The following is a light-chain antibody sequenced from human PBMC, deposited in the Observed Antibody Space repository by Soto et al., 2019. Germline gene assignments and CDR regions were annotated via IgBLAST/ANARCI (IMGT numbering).Light chain of an antibody. Sequence: QSVLTQPPSVSAAPGQTVTISCSGSSSNIGNNYVSWYQQLPGTAPKVLIYDNNKRPSGIPDRFSGSKSGTSATLDITGLQTGDEADYYCGTWDTSLTTNWVFGGGTKLTVL. J-gene: IGLJ3*02. V-gene: IGLV1-51*01. CDR2: DNN. CDR3: GTWDTSLTTNWV. CDR1: SSNIGNNY.